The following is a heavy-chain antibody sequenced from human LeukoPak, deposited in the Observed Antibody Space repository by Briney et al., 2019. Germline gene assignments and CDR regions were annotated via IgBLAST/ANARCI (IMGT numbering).Heavy chain of an antibody. Sequence: SETLSLTCAVSGGSISSGGYCWSWLRQPPGKGLEWIGYIYHSGSTYYNPSLKSRVTISVDRSKNQFSLKLSSVTAADTAVYYCARGAIGAPVDYWGQGTLVTVSS. J-gene: IGHJ4*02. CDR1: GGSISSGGYC. D-gene: IGHD5-12*01. CDR2: IYHSGST. CDR3: ARGAIGAPVDY. V-gene: IGHV4-30-2*01.